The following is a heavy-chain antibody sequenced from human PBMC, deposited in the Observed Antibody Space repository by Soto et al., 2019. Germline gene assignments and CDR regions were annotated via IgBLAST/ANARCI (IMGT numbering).Heavy chain of an antibody. CDR1: GFTFSSNG. D-gene: IGHD6-13*01. V-gene: IGHV3-33*01. Sequence: GGPLRLSCTASGFTFSSNGMHWVRQAPGKGLEWVAVIWSDGSNKYYADSVKGRFTIFRDNSKSTLYLQMNGLRAEDTAVYYCARDGSNKPGFYYGMDVWGQGTTVTVSS. CDR3: ARDGSNKPGFYYGMDV. J-gene: IGHJ6*02. CDR2: IWSDGSNK.